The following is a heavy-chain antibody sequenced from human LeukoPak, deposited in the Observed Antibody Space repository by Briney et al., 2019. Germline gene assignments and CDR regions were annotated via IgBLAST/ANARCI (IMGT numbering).Heavy chain of an antibody. V-gene: IGHV1-69*13. Sequence: SVKVSCKASGGTFSSYAISWVQQAPGQGLEWMGGIIPIFGTANYAQKFQGRVTITADESTSTAYMELSSLRSEDTAVYYCARAGPSTVTTEGSFDYWGQGTLVTVSS. D-gene: IGHD4-17*01. J-gene: IGHJ4*02. CDR3: ARAGPSTVTTEGSFDY. CDR1: GGTFSSYA. CDR2: IIPIFGTA.